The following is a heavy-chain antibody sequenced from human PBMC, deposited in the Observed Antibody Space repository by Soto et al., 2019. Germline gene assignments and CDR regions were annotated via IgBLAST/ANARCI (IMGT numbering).Heavy chain of an antibody. J-gene: IGHJ6*02. CDR1: GFTFSSYG. V-gene: IGHV3-30*18. D-gene: IGHD6-13*01. Sequence: QVQLVESGGGVVQPGRSLRLSCAASGFTFSSYGMHWVRQAPGKGLEWVAVISYDGSNKYYADSVKGRFTISRDNSKNTLYLQMNSLRAEDTAVYYCAKEYSSSWYESYYYYYGMDVWGQGTTVTVSS. CDR2: ISYDGSNK. CDR3: AKEYSSSWYESYYYYYGMDV.